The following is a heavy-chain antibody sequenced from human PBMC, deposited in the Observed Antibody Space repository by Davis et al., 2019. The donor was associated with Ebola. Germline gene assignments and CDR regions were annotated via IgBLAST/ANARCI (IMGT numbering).Heavy chain of an antibody. J-gene: IGHJ4*02. CDR1: GFTVSSNY. CDR2: IYSGGST. CDR3: AKGRDCTNGICYSDY. Sequence: GESLKISCAASGFTVSSNYMSWVRQAPGKGLEWVSVIYSGGSTYYADSVKGRFTISRHNSKNTLYLQMNSLRAEDTAVYYCAKGRDCTNGICYSDYWGQGTVVTVSS. D-gene: IGHD2-8*01. V-gene: IGHV3-53*04.